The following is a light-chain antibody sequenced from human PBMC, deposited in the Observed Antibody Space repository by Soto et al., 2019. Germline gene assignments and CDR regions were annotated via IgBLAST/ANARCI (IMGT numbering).Light chain of an antibody. CDR2: DAS. J-gene: IGKJ2*01. CDR3: QQYGSLRFT. Sequence: EMVLTQSPATLSLSPRERATLSGGARQSVSSTYFAWYQQKPCLAPTLLIYDASSRATGIPDRFNGSGSGTDFTLTISSLEHEDFAVYYCQQYGSLRFTFGQRTKLQIK. CDR1: QSVSSTY. V-gene: IGKV3D-20*01.